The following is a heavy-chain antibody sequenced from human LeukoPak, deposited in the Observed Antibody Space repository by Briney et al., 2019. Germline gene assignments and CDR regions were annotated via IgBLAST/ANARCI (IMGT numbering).Heavy chain of an antibody. CDR1: GFTFSSYW. CDR3: AKDPRRMARLITFGGGRPYYFDY. J-gene: IGHJ4*02. D-gene: IGHD3-16*01. CDR2: INSDGSST. V-gene: IGHV3-74*01. Sequence: GGSLRLSCAASGFTFSSYWMHWVRQAPGKGLVWVSRINSDGSSTSYADSVKGRFTISRDDSKNTLYLQMNSLRAEDTAVYYCAKDPRRMARLITFGGGRPYYFDYWGQGTLVTVSS.